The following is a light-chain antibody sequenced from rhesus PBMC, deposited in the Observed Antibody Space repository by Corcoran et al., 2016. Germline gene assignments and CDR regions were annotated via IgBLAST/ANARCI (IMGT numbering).Light chain of an antibody. CDR2: RAS. CDR1: QGISNW. CDR3: QQHDNSPPT. J-gene: IGKJ4*01. Sequence: DIQMTQSPSSLSASVGDRVTITCRARQGISNWLAWYQQKPGKAPKHLIYRASNLETRVPSRFSGSGSWTDLTLAISSLPPEAITASYYQQHDNSPPTFSGGTKVEV. V-gene: IGKV1-69*01.